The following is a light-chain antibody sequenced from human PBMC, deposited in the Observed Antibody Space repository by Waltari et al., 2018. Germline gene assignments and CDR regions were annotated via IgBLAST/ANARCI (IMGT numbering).Light chain of an antibody. Sequence: SALTQTASVSASPGQSITMSCTGTITDIGRFHFFSWYQQHPGQAPRLLIYEVKDRPSGVSDRFSGSKSDNTASLTIFGLQAEDEADYYCSSYTTRSTWVFGGGTKLTVL. J-gene: IGLJ3*02. CDR3: SSYTTRSTWV. CDR2: EVK. V-gene: IGLV2-14*01. CDR1: ITDIGRFHF.